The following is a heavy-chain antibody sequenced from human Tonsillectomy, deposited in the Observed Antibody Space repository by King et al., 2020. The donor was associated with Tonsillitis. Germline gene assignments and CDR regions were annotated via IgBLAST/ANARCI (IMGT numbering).Heavy chain of an antibody. CDR1: GFTFSNNW. Sequence: QLVQSGGGLVQTGGSLRLSCAVSGFTFSNNWMSWVRQAPGKGLEWVANIKQDGSVKYYVDSVKGRFAISRDNAKNSVYLQMNSLRAEDTAVYYCAREAGDLENYFDYWGQGTLVTVSS. V-gene: IGHV3-7*01. J-gene: IGHJ4*02. CDR3: AREAGDLENYFDY. CDR2: IKQDGSVK. D-gene: IGHD7-27*01.